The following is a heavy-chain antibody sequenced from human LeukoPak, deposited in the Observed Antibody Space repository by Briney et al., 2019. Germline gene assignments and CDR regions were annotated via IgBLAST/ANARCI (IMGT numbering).Heavy chain of an antibody. J-gene: IGHJ4*02. Sequence: SVKVSCKASGGTFSSYAISWVRHAPGQGLERMGRIIPIFGTANYAQKFQGRVTITKDESTSTAYMELSSLRSEDTAVYYCARHPGIAVADYYFHYWGQGTLLAVSS. CDR2: IIPIFGTA. V-gene: IGHV1-69*05. CDR1: GGTFSSYA. CDR3: ARHPGIAVADYYFHY. D-gene: IGHD6-19*01.